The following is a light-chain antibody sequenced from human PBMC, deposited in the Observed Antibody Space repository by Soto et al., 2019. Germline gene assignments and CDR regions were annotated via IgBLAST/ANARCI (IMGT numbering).Light chain of an antibody. CDR2: GAS. CDR3: QQDYSFPVT. CDR1: QAISSW. V-gene: IGKV1-12*01. Sequence: DIPMTQSPSSVSASVGDRVTISCRASQAISSWLAWYQQRPGRAPKLLIYGASTLQSGVPSRFSGSGSGTDFTLTISSLQPEDFATYYCQQDYSFPVTFGQGTRLEIK. J-gene: IGKJ5*01.